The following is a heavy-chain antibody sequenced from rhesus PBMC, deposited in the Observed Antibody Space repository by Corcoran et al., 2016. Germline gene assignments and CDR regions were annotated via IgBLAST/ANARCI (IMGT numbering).Heavy chain of an antibody. V-gene: IGHV2-1*01. CDR2: IYWDDDK. J-gene: IGHJ4*01. CDR3: ARRGTHCYSGSYYDY. D-gene: IGHD3-16*01. Sequence: QVTLKESGPALVKPTQTLTLTCTFSGFSPSTSGMGVGWIRQPSRKTLEWLSHIYWDDDKRYSTSLKSRLTISKDTSKYQVVLTMTNMDPVDTATYYCARRGTHCYSGSYYDYWGQGVLVTVSS. CDR1: GFSPSTSGMG.